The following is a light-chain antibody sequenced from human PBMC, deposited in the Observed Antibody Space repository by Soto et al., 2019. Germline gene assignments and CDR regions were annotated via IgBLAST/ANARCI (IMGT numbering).Light chain of an antibody. CDR3: QQYYSTPLT. CDR1: QSVLYSSNNKNY. V-gene: IGKV4-1*01. J-gene: IGKJ4*01. Sequence: DIVMTQSPDSLAVSLGERATINCKSSQSVLYSSNNKNYLAWYQQKPGQPPKLLIYCESTRESWVPDRFSGSWSGTDFTLTISSLQAEDVAVYYCQQYYSTPLTFGGGTKVELK. CDR2: CES.